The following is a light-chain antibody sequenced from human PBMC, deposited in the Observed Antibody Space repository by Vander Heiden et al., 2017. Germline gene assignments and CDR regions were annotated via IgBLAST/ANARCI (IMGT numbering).Light chain of an antibody. V-gene: IGKV3-15*01. J-gene: IGKJ4*01. CDR3: QQYNNWPLT. CDR2: GAS. CDR1: QSVSSN. Sequence: IVITQSPATLSVSPGERATLSCSQSVSSNLAWYQQKPGQAPRLLIYGASTRATGIPARFSGSGSGTEFTLTISSLQSEDFAVYYCQQYNNWPLTFGGGTKVEIK.